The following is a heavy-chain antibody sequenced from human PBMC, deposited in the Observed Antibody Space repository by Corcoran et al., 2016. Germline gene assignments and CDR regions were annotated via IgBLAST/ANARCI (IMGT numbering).Heavy chain of an antibody. CDR3: ARDCSSTSCYALYYGMDV. CDR2: ISSSSSTI. CDR1: GFTFSSYS. Sequence: EVQLVESGGGLVQPGGSLRLSCAASGFTFSSYSMNWVRQAPGKGLEWVSYISSSSSTIYYADSVKGRFTISRDNAKNSLYLQMNSLRDEDTAVYYCARDCSSTSCYALYYGMDVWGQGTTVTVSS. V-gene: IGHV3-48*02. D-gene: IGHD2-2*01. J-gene: IGHJ6*02.